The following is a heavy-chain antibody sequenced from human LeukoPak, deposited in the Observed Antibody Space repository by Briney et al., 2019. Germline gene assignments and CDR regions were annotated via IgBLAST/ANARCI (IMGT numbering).Heavy chain of an antibody. D-gene: IGHD3-3*01. Sequence: GSLRLSCAASGFTLRSYWMNLVRQAPGKGLEWVANIKQDGSEKYYVDSVKGRFTISRDNAKNSLYLQMNSLRAEDTAVYYCARVAYYDFWSGYLNYWGQGTLVTVSS. CDR1: GFTLRSYW. J-gene: IGHJ4*02. V-gene: IGHV3-7*01. CDR3: ARVAYYDFWSGYLNY. CDR2: IKQDGSEK.